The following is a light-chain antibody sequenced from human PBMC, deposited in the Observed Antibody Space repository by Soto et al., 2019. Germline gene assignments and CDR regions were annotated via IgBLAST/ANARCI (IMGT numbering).Light chain of an antibody. CDR1: QSVSSN. CDR3: QQYNNWPWT. J-gene: IGKJ1*01. V-gene: IGKV3-15*01. CDR2: GAS. Sequence: EIVMTQSPATLSVSPGERATLSCWASQSVSSNLAWYQRKPGQAPRLLIYGASTRATGIPVRFSGSRSGTEFTLTISSLQSEDFAVYYCQQYNNWPWTFGQGTKV.